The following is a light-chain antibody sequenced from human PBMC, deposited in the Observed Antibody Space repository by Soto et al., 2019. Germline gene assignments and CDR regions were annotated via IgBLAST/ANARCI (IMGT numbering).Light chain of an antibody. J-gene: IGKJ2*01. CDR2: AAS. V-gene: IGKV1-39*01. Sequence: DVRMTQSPSSLSASVGDRVTITCRASQIIGSSLNWYQQKPVKAPKVLIYAASSLQSGVPSRFIGSGSGTDFTLTISILQPEDCASYYCQQSHATPRTFGQGTKLEIK. CDR1: QIIGSS. CDR3: QQSHATPRT.